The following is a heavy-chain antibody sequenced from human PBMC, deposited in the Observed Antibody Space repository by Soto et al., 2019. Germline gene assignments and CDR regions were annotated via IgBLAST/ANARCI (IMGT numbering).Heavy chain of an antibody. V-gene: IGHV4-30-2*01. D-gene: IGHD2-8*02. CDR2: MYHSGST. CDR3: ARDKITGLFDY. J-gene: IGHJ4*02. Sequence: TSETLSLTCTVSGVSISSGVYCWSRHRQPPGKGLEWIGYMYHSGSTNYNPSLKSRVTISVDTSKNRFSLKLTSVTAADTAVYYCARDKITGLFDYWGQGTLVTVSS. CDR1: GVSISSGVYC.